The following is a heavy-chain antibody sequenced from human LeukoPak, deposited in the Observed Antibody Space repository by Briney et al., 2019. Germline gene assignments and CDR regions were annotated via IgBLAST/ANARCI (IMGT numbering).Heavy chain of an antibody. CDR1: GGSISSYY. Sequence: SETLSLTCTVSGGSISSYYWSWIRQPPGKGLEWIGYIYYSGSTKYNPALKSRVTISVDTSKNQFSLKLSSVTAADTAVYYCARDRGGLAAAGTRVRDYYFDNWGQGTLVTVSS. CDR2: IYYSGST. CDR3: ARDRGGLAAAGTRVRDYYFDN. D-gene: IGHD6-13*01. V-gene: IGHV4-59*01. J-gene: IGHJ4*02.